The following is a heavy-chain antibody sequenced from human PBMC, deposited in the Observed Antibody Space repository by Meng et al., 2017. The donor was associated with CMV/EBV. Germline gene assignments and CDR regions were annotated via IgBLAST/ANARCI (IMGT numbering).Heavy chain of an antibody. CDR2: IKQDGSEK. CDR3: ARNLIYCSSTSCYEGGAFDI. Sequence: GGSLRLSCAASGFTFSSYWMSWVRQAPGKGLEWVANIKQDGSEKYYVDSVKGRFTISRDNAKNSLYLQMNSLRAEDTAVCYCARNLIYCSSTSCYEGGAFDIWGQGTMVTVSS. D-gene: IGHD2-2*01. CDR1: GFTFSSYW. V-gene: IGHV3-7*01. J-gene: IGHJ3*02.